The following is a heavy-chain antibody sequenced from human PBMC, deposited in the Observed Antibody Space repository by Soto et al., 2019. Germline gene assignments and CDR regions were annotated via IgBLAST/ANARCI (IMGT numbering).Heavy chain of an antibody. CDR1: GIDLENYG. CDR2: ISSDGTTK. V-gene: IGHV3-30*18. Sequence: QVHLVESGGGVVHPGRSLRLSCVASGIDLENYGIHWVRQAPGEGLVWVAVISSDGTTKSYIDSVRGRFTISRDNSRSTVFLQMNSLRREDTAMYYCVKDGGGVRYNYNIRGDSWGQGTQVTVSS. J-gene: IGHJ4*02. D-gene: IGHD5-18*01. CDR3: VKDGGGVRYNYNIRGDS.